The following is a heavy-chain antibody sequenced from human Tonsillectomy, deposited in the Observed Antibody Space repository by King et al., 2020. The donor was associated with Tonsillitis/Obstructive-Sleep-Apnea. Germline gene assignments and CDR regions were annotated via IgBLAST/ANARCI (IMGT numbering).Heavy chain of an antibody. V-gene: IGHV3-30*01. CDR3: ARWGYCSSTSCYPGGGYYYYMDV. CDR2: ISYDGSNK. D-gene: IGHD2-2*01. J-gene: IGHJ6*03. CDR1: GFTFSSYA. Sequence: VQLVESGGGVVQPGRSLRLSCAASGFTFSSYAMHWVRQAPGKGLEWVAVISYDGSNKYYADPVKGRFTISRDNSKNTLYLQMNSLRAEDTAVYYCARWGYCSSTSCYPGGGYYYYMDVWGKGTTVTVSS.